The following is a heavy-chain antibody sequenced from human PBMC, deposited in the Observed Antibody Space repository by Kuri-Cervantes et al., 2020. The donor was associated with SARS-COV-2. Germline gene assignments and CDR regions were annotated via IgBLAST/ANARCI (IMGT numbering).Heavy chain of an antibody. CDR3: ATVYYDSSGYYYRWFDP. CDR1: GYTLTELS. J-gene: IGHJ5*02. CDR2: FDPEDGET. V-gene: IGHV1-24*01. D-gene: IGHD3-22*01. Sequence: ASVKVSCKVSGYTLTELSMHWVRQAPGKGLEWMGGFDPEDGETIYAQKFQGRVTMTEDTSTDTAYMELSSLRSEDTAVYYCATVYYDSSGYYYRWFDPWGQGTLVTVSS.